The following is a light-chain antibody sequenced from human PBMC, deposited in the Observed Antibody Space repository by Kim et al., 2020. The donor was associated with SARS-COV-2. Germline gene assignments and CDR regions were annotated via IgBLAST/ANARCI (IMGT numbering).Light chain of an antibody. J-gene: IGLJ3*02. V-gene: IGLV6-57*02. CDR3: QSYDSSNWV. CDR2: EDK. Sequence: GNTVTISGMGSSGSIASNNEQGNKQRPGRAPTTVIYEDKRRPSGVPDRFSGSSDSSPNAAALTISRLKTEDETNEERQSYDSSNWVFGGGTQLTVL. CDR1: SGSIASNN.